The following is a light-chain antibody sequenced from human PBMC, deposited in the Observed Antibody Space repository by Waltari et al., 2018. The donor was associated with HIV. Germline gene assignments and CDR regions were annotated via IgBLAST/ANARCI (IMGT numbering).Light chain of an antibody. CDR3: AACDVSLRGLV. CDR2: KDN. CDR1: SAKIGRNS. J-gene: IGLJ2*01. Sequence: QAALTQPPSASGTPGQRVTLSCSGGSAKIGRNSDYWFQQVTGPGPKPLIYKDNQLPSGVPDRFSASKSVTSASLAISGLRSEDEADYYCAACDVSLRGLVFGGGTKLTVL. V-gene: IGLV1-47*01.